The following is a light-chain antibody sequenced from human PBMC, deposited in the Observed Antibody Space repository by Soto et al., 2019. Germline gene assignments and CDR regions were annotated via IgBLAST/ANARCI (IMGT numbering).Light chain of an antibody. J-gene: IGLJ3*02. CDR2: STN. V-gene: IGLV8-61*01. CDR1: SGSVSTSYY. CDR3: VLYMGSGVWV. Sequence: QAVVTQEPSFSVSPGRTVTLTCGLSSGSVSTSYYPSWYQQTPGQAPRTLIYSTNTRSSGVPDRFSGSILGNKAALTITGXXXXXXXXYYCVLYMGSGVWVFGGGTKVTV.